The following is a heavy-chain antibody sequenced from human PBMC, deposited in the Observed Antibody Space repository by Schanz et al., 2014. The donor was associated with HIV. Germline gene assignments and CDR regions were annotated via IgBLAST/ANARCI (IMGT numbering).Heavy chain of an antibody. Sequence: EVQMLESGGGSVQPGGSLRLSCAASGFTFSNFAMSWVRQAPGKGLEWVSTISASGGSTYYADSVNGRFTISRDNSKSTLSLQMNSLRAEDTAFYYCAKDWARTAGYCFHYSGLGTLVTVSS. J-gene: IGHJ4*02. V-gene: IGHV3-23*01. CDR3: AKDWARTAGYCFHY. D-gene: IGHD3-9*01. CDR1: GFTFSNFA. CDR2: ISASGGST.